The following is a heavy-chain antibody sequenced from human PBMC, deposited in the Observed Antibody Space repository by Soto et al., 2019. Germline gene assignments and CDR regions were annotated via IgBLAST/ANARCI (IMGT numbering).Heavy chain of an antibody. J-gene: IGHJ2*01. CDR2: IIPIFGTA. V-gene: IGHV1-69*12. CDR3: ERGNHRWLQLWYFDL. Sequence: QVQLVQSGAEVKKPGSSVTVSCKASGGTFSSYTISWVRQAPGQGLEWMGGIIPIFGTANYAQKFQGRVTITADESTSPAYMELSSLRSEDTAVYYCERGNHRWLQLWYFDLWGRGTLVTVSS. D-gene: IGHD5-12*01. CDR1: GGTFSSYT.